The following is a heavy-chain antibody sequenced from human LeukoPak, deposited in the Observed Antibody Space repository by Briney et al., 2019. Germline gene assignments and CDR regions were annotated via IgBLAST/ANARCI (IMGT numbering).Heavy chain of an antibody. CDR3: ARPHYDILTGYSGGGDY. Sequence: GGSLRLSCAASGFTFSSYGMHWVRQAPGKGLEWVAVKSHDGSNKYYAESVKGRFTISRDDSKNTLYLQMNSLRAEDTAVYYCARPHYDILTGYSGGGDYWGQGALVSVSS. D-gene: IGHD3-9*01. CDR1: GFTFSSYG. J-gene: IGHJ4*02. V-gene: IGHV3-30*03. CDR2: KSHDGSNK.